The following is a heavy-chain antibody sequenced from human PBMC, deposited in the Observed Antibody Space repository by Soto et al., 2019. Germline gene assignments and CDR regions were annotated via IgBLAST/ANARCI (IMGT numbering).Heavy chain of an antibody. D-gene: IGHD2-2*01. J-gene: IGHJ4*02. Sequence: QVQLVQSGAEVKKPGASVKVSCKASGYTFTSYAMHWVRQAPGQRLEWMGWINAGNGNTKYSQKCRGRVTITRDTSESTAYMELRSLRSEDTAMYYCARSVAVPAAPDYWGQGTLVTVSS. V-gene: IGHV1-3*01. CDR1: GYTFTSYA. CDR2: INAGNGNT. CDR3: ARSVAVPAAPDY.